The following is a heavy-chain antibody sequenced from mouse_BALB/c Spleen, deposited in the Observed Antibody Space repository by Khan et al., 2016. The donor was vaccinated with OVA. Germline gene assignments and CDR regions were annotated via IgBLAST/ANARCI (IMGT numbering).Heavy chain of an antibody. CDR2: IDPEDGAT. J-gene: IGHJ3*01. CDR1: AFNIKDYF. D-gene: IGHD2-2*01. Sequence: EVQLQESGAELVRSGASVKLSCTASAFNIKDYFIHWMKQRPKQGLEWIGWIDPEDGATECAPKFQGTATMTADASSNTAYLHLSSLTSQDTAVYYGNAARLSLWFASWGQGTLVTVSA. CDR3: NAARLSLWFAS. V-gene: IGHV14-4*02.